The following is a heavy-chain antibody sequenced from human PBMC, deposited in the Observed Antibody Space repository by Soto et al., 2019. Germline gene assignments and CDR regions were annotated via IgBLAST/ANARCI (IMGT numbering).Heavy chain of an antibody. CDR3: VRDWAYSFDY. D-gene: IGHD2-21*01. CDR1: GFALNDYN. J-gene: IGHJ4*02. CDR2: ISGSSSAT. V-gene: IGHV3-48*01. Sequence: EVQLVESEGGWVQPGGSLRLSCAASGFALNDYNMKWVRQAPGKGLEWVSDISGSSSATYYADSVKGRFTISRDNAKNSLYLQMNNLRAEDTAIYYCVRDWAYSFDYWGQGTLVTVSS.